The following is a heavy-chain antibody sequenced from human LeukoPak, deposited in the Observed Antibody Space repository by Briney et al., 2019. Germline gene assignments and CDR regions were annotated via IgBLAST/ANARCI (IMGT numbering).Heavy chain of an antibody. Sequence: SETLSLTCTVSGDSISSYYWNWIRQPPGQGLEWIGYIYYSGSTNYNPSLRSRVTISVETSKNQFSLKLSSVTAADTAVYYCARHEGWLQSDYYYGMDVWGQGTTVTVSS. J-gene: IGHJ6*02. CDR2: IYYSGST. D-gene: IGHD5-24*01. CDR3: ARHEGWLQSDYYYGMDV. V-gene: IGHV4-59*01. CDR1: GDSISSYY.